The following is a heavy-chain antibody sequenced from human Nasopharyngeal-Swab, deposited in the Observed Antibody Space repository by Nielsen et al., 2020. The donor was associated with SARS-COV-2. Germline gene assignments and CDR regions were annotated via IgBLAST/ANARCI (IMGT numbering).Heavy chain of an antibody. CDR3: ARWRIAAAGNNWFGP. D-gene: IGHD6-13*01. CDR2: IYYSGST. V-gene: IGHV4-30-4*01. J-gene: IGHJ5*02. Sequence: WIRQPPGKGLEWIGYIYYSGSTYYNPSLKSRVTISVDTSKNQFSLKLSSVTAADTAVYYCARWRIAAAGNNWFGPWGQGTLVTVSS.